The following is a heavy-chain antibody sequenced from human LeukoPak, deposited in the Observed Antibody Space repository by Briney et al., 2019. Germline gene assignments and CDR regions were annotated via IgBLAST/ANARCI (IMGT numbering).Heavy chain of an antibody. CDR3: ARHGGYSYGVDY. CDR1: GYTFTSYD. J-gene: IGHJ4*02. V-gene: IGHV1-8*03. D-gene: IGHD5-18*01. Sequence: ASVKVSCKASGYTFTSYDINWVRQATGQGLEWMGWMNPNSGNTGYAQKFQGRVTITRNTSISTAYMELSSLRSEDTAVYYCARHGGYSYGVDYWGQGTPVTVSS. CDR2: MNPNSGNT.